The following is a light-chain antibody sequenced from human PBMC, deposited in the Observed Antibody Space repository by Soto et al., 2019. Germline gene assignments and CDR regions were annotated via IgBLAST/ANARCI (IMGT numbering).Light chain of an antibody. CDR3: SSYTTGTTVI. CDR1: SSDVGNFNY. J-gene: IGLJ2*01. Sequence: QSALTQPASVSGSPGQSITISCTGTSSDVGNFNYVSWYQQHPGEAPKLMIYEVTDRPSGVSNRFSGSKSGNTASLTISGLQAEVEADYYCSSYTTGTTVIFGGGTKLTVL. CDR2: EVT. V-gene: IGLV2-14*01.